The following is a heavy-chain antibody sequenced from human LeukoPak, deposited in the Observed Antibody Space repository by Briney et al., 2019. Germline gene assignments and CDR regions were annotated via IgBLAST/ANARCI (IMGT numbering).Heavy chain of an antibody. J-gene: IGHJ4*02. CDR3: ASATYYDFWSGYYRFDY. CDR2: INPNSGGT. D-gene: IGHD3-3*01. CDR1: GYTFTGYY. V-gene: IGHV1-2*06. Sequence: GASVKVSCKAAGYTFTGYYMFWVRQAPGQGLEWMGRINPNSGGTNYAQKFQGRVTMTRDTSISTAYMELSSLRSEDTAVYYCASATYYDFWSGYYRFDYWGQGTLVTVSS.